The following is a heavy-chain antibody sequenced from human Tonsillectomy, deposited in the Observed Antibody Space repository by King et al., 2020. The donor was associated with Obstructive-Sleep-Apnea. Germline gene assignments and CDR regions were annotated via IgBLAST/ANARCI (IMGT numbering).Heavy chain of an antibody. Sequence: QLVQSGGGLVKPGGSLRLSCAASGFTFSNAWMSWVRQAPGKGLEWVGRIKSKTDGGTPDYAAPVKGRFTISRDDSKNTLYLQMNSLKTEDTAVYYCTKGAPTMVRGVILSRWVFDYWGQGTLVTVSS. CDR2: IKSKTDGGTP. CDR3: TKGAPTMVRGVILSRWVFDY. D-gene: IGHD3-10*01. J-gene: IGHJ4*02. V-gene: IGHV3-15*01. CDR1: GFTFSNAW.